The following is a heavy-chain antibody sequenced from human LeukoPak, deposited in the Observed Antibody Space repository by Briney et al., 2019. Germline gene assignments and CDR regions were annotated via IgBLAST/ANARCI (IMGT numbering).Heavy chain of an antibody. J-gene: IGHJ4*02. CDR3: AREGDRSSTSCSPFDY. CDR1: GFTFSSYA. CDR2: ISYDGSNK. V-gene: IGHV3-30*04. D-gene: IGHD2-2*01. Sequence: GGSLRLSCAASGFTFSSYAMHWVRQAPGKGLEWVAVISYDGSNKYYADSVKGRFTISRDNSKNTLYLQMNSLRAEDTAVYYCAREGDRSSTSCSPFDYWGQGTLVTVSS.